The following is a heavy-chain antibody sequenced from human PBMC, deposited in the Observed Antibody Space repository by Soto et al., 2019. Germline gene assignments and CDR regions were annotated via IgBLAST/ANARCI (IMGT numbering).Heavy chain of an antibody. CDR1: GGTFSSYA. Sequence: QVQLVQSGAEVKKPGSSVKVSCKASGGTFSSYAISRVRQAPGQGLEWMGGIIPIFGTANYAQKFQGRVTITADESTSTAYMELSSLRSEDTAVYYCAREELMVYATITGSYDYWGQGTLVTVSS. CDR3: AREELMVYATITGSYDY. D-gene: IGHD2-8*01. V-gene: IGHV1-69*01. J-gene: IGHJ4*02. CDR2: IIPIFGTA.